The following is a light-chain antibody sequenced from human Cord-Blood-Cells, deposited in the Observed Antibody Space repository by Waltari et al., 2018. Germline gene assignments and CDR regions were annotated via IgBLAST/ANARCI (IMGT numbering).Light chain of an antibody. CDR1: RIKVCAYNY. V-gene: IGLV2-11*01. J-gene: IGLJ3*02. CDR3: FSYAGSYTWV. CDR2: DVS. Sequence: QSGLTQPRSLTASPGQPLPISCHGTRIKVCAYNYVPLDQQHPGKALKHIIYDVSKRPSGVPDRFSGAKSGNTASLTISGLQAEDEAYYYSFSYAGSYTWVFGGGTKLTVL.